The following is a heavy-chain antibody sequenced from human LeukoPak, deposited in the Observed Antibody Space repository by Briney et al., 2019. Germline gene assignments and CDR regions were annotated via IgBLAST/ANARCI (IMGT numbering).Heavy chain of an antibody. Sequence: GGSLRLSCAASGFSFNNYGMHWVRQAPGRGLEWVAMIPYDGSSEKYADFVKGRFTMSRDNSKNTLYLQMNSLRDEDTALYYCAKPRVSIGSHFDYWGQGTLVTVSS. J-gene: IGHJ4*02. D-gene: IGHD2-15*01. CDR3: AKPRVSIGSHFDY. V-gene: IGHV3-30*18. CDR1: GFSFNNYG. CDR2: IPYDGSSE.